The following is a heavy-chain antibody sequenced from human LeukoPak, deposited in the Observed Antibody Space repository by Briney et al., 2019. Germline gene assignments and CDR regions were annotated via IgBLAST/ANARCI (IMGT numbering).Heavy chain of an antibody. CDR3: ARDGYDFWSDYPTTPDY. D-gene: IGHD3-3*01. V-gene: IGHV3-48*01. Sequence: QPGGSLRLSCAVSGFNFSTYNMNWVRQAPGKGLEWVSYISTSSRTIYYADSVKGRFTISRDNAKNSLYLQMNSLRAEDTAVYYCARDGYDFWSDYPTTPDYWGQGTLVTVSS. CDR1: GFNFSTYN. CDR2: ISTSSRTI. J-gene: IGHJ4*02.